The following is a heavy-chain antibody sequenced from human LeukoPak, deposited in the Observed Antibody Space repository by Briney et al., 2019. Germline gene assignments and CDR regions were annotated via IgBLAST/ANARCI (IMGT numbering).Heavy chain of an antibody. D-gene: IGHD3-3*01. J-gene: IGHJ1*01. Sequence: GASVKVSCKASGYPFTSYNVNWVRQATGQGLEWMGWMNTNSGNTGYSQNFQGRVTMTRDTSISTAYMELGSLMSEDTAVYYCARGLPKAVFGMVIEDWGQGTLVTVSS. CDR3: ARGLPKAVFGMVIED. CDR2: MNTNSGNT. V-gene: IGHV1-8*01. CDR1: GYPFTSYN.